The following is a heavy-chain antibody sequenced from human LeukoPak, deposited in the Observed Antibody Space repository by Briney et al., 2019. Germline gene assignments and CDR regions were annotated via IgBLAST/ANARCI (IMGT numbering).Heavy chain of an antibody. D-gene: IGHD3-22*01. CDR2: ISGSGGST. Sequence: GGSLRLSCAASGFTFSSYAMSWVRQAPGKGLEWVSAISGSGGSTYYADSVKGRFNISRDNSKNTLYLQMNSLRAEDTAVYYCAKGYTSDSTMIVVDATPFDYWGQGTLVTVSS. J-gene: IGHJ4*02. CDR1: GFTFSSYA. CDR3: AKGYTSDSTMIVVDATPFDY. V-gene: IGHV3-23*01.